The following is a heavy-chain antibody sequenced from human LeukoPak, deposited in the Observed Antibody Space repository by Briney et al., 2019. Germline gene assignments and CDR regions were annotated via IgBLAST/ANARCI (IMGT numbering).Heavy chain of an antibody. J-gene: IGHJ4*02. CDR2: INNHGSET. CDR1: AFAFSDYW. V-gene: IGHV3-7*01. Sequence: GGSLRLSCAASAFAFSDYWMTWVRQTPGKGLERVANINNHGSETYYVESVRGRFTISRDNAENSVYLHMNSLRDDDTAVYFCTRDRGWQQFDSWGQGTPVTVSS. CDR3: TRDRGWQQFDS. D-gene: IGHD5-24*01.